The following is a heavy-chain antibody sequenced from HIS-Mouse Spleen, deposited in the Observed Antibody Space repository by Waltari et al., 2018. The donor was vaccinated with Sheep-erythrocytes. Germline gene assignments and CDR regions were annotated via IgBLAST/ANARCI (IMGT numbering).Heavy chain of an antibody. CDR3: ARLYYYDSSGYYFDY. D-gene: IGHD3-22*01. V-gene: IGHV4-39*01. CDR2: IYYSGST. CDR1: GGSLSSSSYY. Sequence: QLQLQESGPGLVKPSETLSLTCTVSGGSLSSSSYYWGWIRQPPGKGLEWIGSIYYSGSTYYNPSLKSRVTISVDTSKNQFSLKLSSVTAADTAVYYCARLYYYDSSGYYFDYWGQGTLVTVSS. J-gene: IGHJ4*02.